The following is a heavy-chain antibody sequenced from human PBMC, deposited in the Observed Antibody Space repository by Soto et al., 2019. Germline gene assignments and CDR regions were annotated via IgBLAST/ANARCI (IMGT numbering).Heavy chain of an antibody. Sequence: PSETLSLTCTVSGGSISSYYWSWIRQPPGKGLEWIGYIYYSGSTNYNPSLKSRVTISVDTSKNQFSLKLSSVTAADTAVYYCARVRRGLGWFDPWGQGTLVTVS. CDR3: ARVRRGLGWFDP. CDR2: IYYSGST. J-gene: IGHJ5*02. V-gene: IGHV4-59*01. CDR1: GGSISSYY.